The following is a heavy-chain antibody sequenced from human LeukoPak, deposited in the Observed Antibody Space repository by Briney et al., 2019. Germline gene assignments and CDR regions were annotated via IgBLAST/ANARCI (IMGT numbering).Heavy chain of an antibody. CDR1: GFTFSSYG. V-gene: IGHV3-30*02. J-gene: IGHJ4*02. Sequence: GGSLRLSCAASGFTFSSYGMHWVRQAPGKGLEWVAFIRYDGSNKYYADSVKGRFTISRDNSKNSLYLQMNSLRAEDTAVYYCARDGSRGSGYYAHYFDYWGQGTLVTVSS. CDR3: ARDGSRGSGYYAHYFDY. CDR2: IRYDGSNK. D-gene: IGHD3-22*01.